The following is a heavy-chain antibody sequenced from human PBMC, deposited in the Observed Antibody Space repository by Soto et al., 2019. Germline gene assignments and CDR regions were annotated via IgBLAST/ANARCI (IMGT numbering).Heavy chain of an antibody. CDR2: IYYSGST. D-gene: IGHD2-2*01. J-gene: IGHJ3*02. CDR3: AREGYCSSTSCYDDAFDI. V-gene: IGHV4-59*01. CDR1: GGSISSYY. Sequence: SETLSLTCTVSGGSISSYYWSWIRQPPGKGLEWIGYIYYSGSTNYNPSLKSRVTISVDTSKNQSSLKLSSVTAADTAVYYCAREGYCSSTSCYDDAFDIWGQGTMVTVS.